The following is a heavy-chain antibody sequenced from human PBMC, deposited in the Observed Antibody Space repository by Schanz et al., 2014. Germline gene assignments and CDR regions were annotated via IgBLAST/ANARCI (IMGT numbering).Heavy chain of an antibody. Sequence: EVQLVQSGGGLVQPGGSLRLSCAASGFTFSSHWRHGARQDPGKGLVWVSYVSRSTPDIYYADSVKGRFTMSRDNAKNSVFLQMNSLRAEDTAVYYCVRDSFFAFDYWGQGTLVTVSS. J-gene: IGHJ4*02. CDR2: VSRSTPDI. V-gene: IGHV3-48*01. CDR3: VRDSFFAFDY. D-gene: IGHD3-3*01. CDR1: GFTFSSHW.